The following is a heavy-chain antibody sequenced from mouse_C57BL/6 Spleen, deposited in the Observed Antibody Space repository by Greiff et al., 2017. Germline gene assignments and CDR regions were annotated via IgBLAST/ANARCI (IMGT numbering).Heavy chain of an antibody. Sequence: QVQLQQSGPGLVAPSQCLSITCTVSGFSLTSYGVPWVRQTPGKGLEWLVVIWSDGSTTYNSALISRRSISKDNSKSQVVLKMNSLQTDDTAMYYWARQGPEAMDYWGQGTSVTVSS. CDR1: GFSLTSYG. J-gene: IGHJ4*01. V-gene: IGHV2-6-1*01. CDR2: IWSDGST. CDR3: ARQGPEAMDY.